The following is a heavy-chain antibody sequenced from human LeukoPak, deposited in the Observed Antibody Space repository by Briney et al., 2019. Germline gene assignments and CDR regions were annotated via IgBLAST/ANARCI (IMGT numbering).Heavy chain of an antibody. D-gene: IGHD5-24*01. Sequence: GGSLRLSCAASGFTFSSYWMHWVRDAPGKGLVWVSRFNSDGSSTSYADSVKGRFTISRDNAKNTLYLQMNSLRAEDTAVYYCARDGDGYNDFDYWGQGTLVTVSS. CDR1: GFTFSSYW. V-gene: IGHV3-74*01. J-gene: IGHJ4*02. CDR2: FNSDGSST. CDR3: ARDGDGYNDFDY.